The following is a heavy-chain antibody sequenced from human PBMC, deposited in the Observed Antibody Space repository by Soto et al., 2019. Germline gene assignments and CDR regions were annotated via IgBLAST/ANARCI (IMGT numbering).Heavy chain of an antibody. J-gene: IGHJ4*02. CDR2: IYYSGST. CDR3: ARHQTVTSSGFDY. D-gene: IGHD4-17*01. V-gene: IGHV4-39*01. CDR1: GGSISSSSYY. Sequence: QLRLQESGPGLVKPSETLSLTCTVSGGSISSSSYYWGWIRQPPGKGLEWIGSIYYSGSTYYNPSLKSRVTIAVDTSRNQFSLKLSSVTAADASVYYCARHQTVTSSGFDYWGQGTLVTVSS.